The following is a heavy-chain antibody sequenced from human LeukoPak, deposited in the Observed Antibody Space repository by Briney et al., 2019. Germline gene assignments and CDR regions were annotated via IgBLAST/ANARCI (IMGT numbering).Heavy chain of an antibody. CDR3: ASSASPGI. V-gene: IGHV3-33*01. J-gene: IGHJ4*02. CDR1: GFTFSNYG. D-gene: IGHD2-15*01. CDR2: IWYDGSNK. Sequence: GGSLRLSCVASGFTFSNYGMHWVRQAPGKGLEWAAYIWYDGSNKYYTDSVKGRFTISRDNSKNTLYLQMNSLRDEDTAVYYCASSASPGIRGQGTLVTVSS.